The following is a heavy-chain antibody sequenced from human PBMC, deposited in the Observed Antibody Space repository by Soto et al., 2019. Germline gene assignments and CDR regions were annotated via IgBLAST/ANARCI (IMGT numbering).Heavy chain of an antibody. D-gene: IGHD6-6*01. Sequence: GGSLRLSCAASGFTVSSNYMSWVRQAPGKGLEWVSVIYSGGSTYYADSVKGRFTISRHNSKNTLYLLMNSLRAEDTAVYYCARGSIAARPGSFDYWGQGTLVTVSS. J-gene: IGHJ4*02. CDR1: GFTVSSNY. CDR3: ARGSIAARPGSFDY. V-gene: IGHV3-53*04. CDR2: IYSGGST.